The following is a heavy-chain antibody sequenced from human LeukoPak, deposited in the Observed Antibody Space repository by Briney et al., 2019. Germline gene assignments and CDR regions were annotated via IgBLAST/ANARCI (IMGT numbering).Heavy chain of an antibody. CDR2: RNPNSGNT. V-gene: IGHV1-8*02. CDR1: GYIFTSYG. J-gene: IGHJ5*02. CDR3: ARMSYYDSSGDNWFDP. D-gene: IGHD3-22*01. Sequence: ASVKVSFKASGYIFTSYGINWVRQAAAQGLEGMGWRNPNSGNTGYAQKFQGRVTMTTDTSISTAYMELSSMRSEDTAVYYCARMSYYDSSGDNWFDPWGQGTLVTVSS.